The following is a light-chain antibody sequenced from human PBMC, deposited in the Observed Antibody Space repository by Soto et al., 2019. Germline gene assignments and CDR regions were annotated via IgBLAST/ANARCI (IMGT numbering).Light chain of an antibody. V-gene: IGLV2-11*01. J-gene: IGLJ1*01. CDR3: CSNAGRDPLNV. CDR2: DVS. Sequence: QSALTQPRSVSGSPGQSVTISCTGTSTDVGGYNYVSWYQQHPGKVPKLMLYDVSKRPSGVPESFSGSKSGNTAALTSSGHQAEEGADHYRCSNAGRDPLNVFGSGAKLTVL. CDR1: STDVGGYNY.